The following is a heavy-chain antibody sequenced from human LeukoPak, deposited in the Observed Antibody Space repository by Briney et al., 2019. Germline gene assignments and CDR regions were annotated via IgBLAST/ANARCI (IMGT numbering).Heavy chain of an antibody. CDR3: ARQGAYDSGGYYWFDY. CDR1: GGSISSSSFY. J-gene: IGHJ4*02. D-gene: IGHD3-10*01. Sequence: PSETLSLTCTVSGGSISSSSFYWGWIRRPPGKGPEWIGSIYYSGSTYYNPSLESRVTISEDTSKNQFSLKLSSVTAADTAVYYCARQGAYDSGGYYWFDYWGQGTLVTVSS. CDR2: IYYSGST. V-gene: IGHV4-39*01.